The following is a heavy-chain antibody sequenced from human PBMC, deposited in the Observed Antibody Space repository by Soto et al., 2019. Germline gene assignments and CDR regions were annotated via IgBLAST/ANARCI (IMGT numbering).Heavy chain of an antibody. J-gene: IGHJ4*02. CDR2: INHSGST. CDR3: ARGRSSSSWRNDY. CDR1: GGSFSGYY. Sequence: SETLSLTCAVYGGSFSGYYWSWIRQPPGKGLEWIGEINHSGSTNYNPSLKSRVTISVDTSKNQFSLKLSSVTAADTAVYYCARGRSSSSWRNDYWGQGTLVTVSS. V-gene: IGHV4-34*01. D-gene: IGHD6-13*01.